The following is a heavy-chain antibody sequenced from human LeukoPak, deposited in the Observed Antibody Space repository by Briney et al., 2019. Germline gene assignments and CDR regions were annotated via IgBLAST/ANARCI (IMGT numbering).Heavy chain of an antibody. V-gene: IGHV4-34*01. CDR3: ARLCLIIRYFYWSRPGRRAYFDY. D-gene: IGHD3-9*01. Sequence: GSLRLSCAASGFTFSSYSMNWVRQAPGKGLEWIGEINHSGSTNYNPSLKSRVTISVDTSKNQFSLKLSSVTAADTAVYYCARLCLIIRYFYWSRPGRRAYFDYWGQVTLVTVSS. CDR1: GFTFSSYS. CDR2: INHSGST. J-gene: IGHJ4*02.